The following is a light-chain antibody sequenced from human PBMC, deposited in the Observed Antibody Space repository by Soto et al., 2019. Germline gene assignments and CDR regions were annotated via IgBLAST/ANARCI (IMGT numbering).Light chain of an antibody. Sequence: VMSHSLATLSVSQRERATLSCRASQSISSSFLAWYQQKPGQAPRLLIYGASSRATGIPDRFSGSGSGTDFTLTISRLEPEDFAVYYCQQRGSSPETFG. CDR2: GAS. V-gene: IGKV3-20*01. J-gene: IGKJ2*01. CDR1: QSISSSF. CDR3: QQRGSSPET.